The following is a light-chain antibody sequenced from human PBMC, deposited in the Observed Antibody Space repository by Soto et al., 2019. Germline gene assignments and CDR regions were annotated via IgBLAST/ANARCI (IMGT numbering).Light chain of an antibody. J-gene: IGKJ5*01. CDR1: QDINRL. CDR3: QHYASYPLT. Sequence: DIQMTQSPSSLSASVGDRVTITCRASQDINRLLAWFQQKPGKAPKYLIYAATSLHSGVSSKFSGSGTGTDFTLTMSRLQPEDFAIYYCQHYASYPLTFGQGTRPEIE. CDR2: AAT. V-gene: IGKV1-16*02.